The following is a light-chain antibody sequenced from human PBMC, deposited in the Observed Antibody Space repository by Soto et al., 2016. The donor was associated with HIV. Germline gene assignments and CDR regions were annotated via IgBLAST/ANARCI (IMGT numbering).Light chain of an antibody. V-gene: IGKV1-12*01. J-gene: IGKJ2*01. CDR3: QQANSFPPYT. CDR1: QGISSS. Sequence: DIQMTQSPSSVSASVGDRVTITCRASQGISSSLAWYQQKPGKAPKLLIYAASNLQSGVPSRFSGSGSGTDFTLTICNLQPEDFATYYCQQANSFPPYTFGQGTKLEIK. CDR2: AAS.